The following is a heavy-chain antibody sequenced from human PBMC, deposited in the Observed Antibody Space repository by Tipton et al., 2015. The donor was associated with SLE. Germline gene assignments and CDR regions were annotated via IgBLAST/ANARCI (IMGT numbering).Heavy chain of an antibody. D-gene: IGHD4-17*01. V-gene: IGHV3-23*03. CDR3: ATEGSADGDSPFDY. Sequence: SLRLSCAASGFTFSSYALSWVRQAPGKGLEWVSVIYSGGSTYYADSVKGRFTISRDNSKNTLYLQMNSLRLEDTAVYYCATEGSADGDSPFDYWGQGTLVTVSS. J-gene: IGHJ4*02. CDR1: GFTFSSYA. CDR2: IYSGGST.